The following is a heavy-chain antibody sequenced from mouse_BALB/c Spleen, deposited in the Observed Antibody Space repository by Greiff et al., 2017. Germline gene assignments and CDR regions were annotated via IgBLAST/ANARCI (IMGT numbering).Heavy chain of an antibody. J-gene: IGHJ3*01. CDR1: DFNIKDYY. Sequence: EVQLQQSGAELVRSGASVKLSCTASDFNIKDYYMHWVKQRPEQGLEWIGWIDPENGDTEYAPKFQGKATMTADTSSNTAYLQLSSLTSEDTAVYYCARSAMITTFAYWGQGTLVTVSA. CDR3: ARSAMITTFAY. D-gene: IGHD2-4*01. CDR2: IDPENGDT. V-gene: IGHV14-4*02.